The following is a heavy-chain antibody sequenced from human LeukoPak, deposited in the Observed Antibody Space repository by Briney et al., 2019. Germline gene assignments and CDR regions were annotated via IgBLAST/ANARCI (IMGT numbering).Heavy chain of an antibody. V-gene: IGHV1-46*01. CDR1: GYTFTSYY. D-gene: IGHD3-22*01. Sequence: ASVKVSCKASGYTFTSYYMHWVRQAPGQGLEWMGIINPSGGSTSYVQKFQGRVTMTRDTSTSTVYMELSSLRSEDTAVYYCARGDYYYDSSGYSHFDYWGQGTLVIVSS. CDR2: INPSGGST. CDR3: ARGDYYYDSSGYSHFDY. J-gene: IGHJ4*02.